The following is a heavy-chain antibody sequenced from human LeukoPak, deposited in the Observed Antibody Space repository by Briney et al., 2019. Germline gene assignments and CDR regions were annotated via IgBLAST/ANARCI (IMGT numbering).Heavy chain of an antibody. D-gene: IGHD1-1*01. J-gene: IGHJ3*01. CDR3: ARDGHNVSGAFDV. V-gene: IGHV3-11*01. Sequence: GGSLRLSCAGSGFTFSDHYMTWIRQAPGKGLEWISYISTTGADTYYADSVKGRFTVSRDNAKNSLYLQMNSLRAEDTAVYYCARDGHNVSGAFDVWGQGTVVTVSS. CDR2: ISTTGADT. CDR1: GFTFSDHY.